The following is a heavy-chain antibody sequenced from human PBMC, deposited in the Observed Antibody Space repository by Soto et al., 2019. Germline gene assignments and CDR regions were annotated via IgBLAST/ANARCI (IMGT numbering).Heavy chain of an antibody. CDR1: GGSISSYY. CDR2: VHHSWGS. Sequence: QVQLQESGPGLVKPSETLSLSCTVSGGSISSYYWSWFRQSPGKRMEWIGYVHHSWGSSYNPSLRSRVAISLDTSKSQFSLKVTSVPATDTAVYYCTRPGFGPLHGLVEVWGPGTTVTVSS. V-gene: IGHV4-59*08. J-gene: IGHJ6*02. CDR3: TRPGFGPLHGLVEV. D-gene: IGHD3-10*01.